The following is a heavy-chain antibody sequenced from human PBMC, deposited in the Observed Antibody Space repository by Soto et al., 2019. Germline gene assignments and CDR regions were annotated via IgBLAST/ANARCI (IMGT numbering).Heavy chain of an antibody. J-gene: IGHJ4*02. Sequence: PGGSLRLSFEASGFPFSTTDMSWVRQAPGKGLEWVSTIDGSGGGTYYAAFVKGRFTISRDNSKNTVYLQMTTLRVDDTAKYYCAKNSGGFSTGGQGTLVTVSS. CDR3: AKNSGGFST. CDR1: GFPFSTTD. CDR2: IDGSGGGT. V-gene: IGHV3-23*01. D-gene: IGHD3-10*01.